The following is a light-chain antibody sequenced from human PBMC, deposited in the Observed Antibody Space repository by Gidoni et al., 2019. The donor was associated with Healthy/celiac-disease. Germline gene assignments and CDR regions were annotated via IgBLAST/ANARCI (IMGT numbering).Light chain of an antibody. CDR2: DDS. J-gene: IGLJ2*01. V-gene: IGLV3-21*02. Sequence: SDVPTQPPSASAAPGQTARITCGGNNIGGKSVDWYQQKPGQAPVLVVYDDSDRPSGIPERFSSSSSGNTATLTISRVEAGDEADYYGQVWDSSSDHVVFGGGTKLTVL. CDR1: NIGGKS. CDR3: QVWDSSSDHVV.